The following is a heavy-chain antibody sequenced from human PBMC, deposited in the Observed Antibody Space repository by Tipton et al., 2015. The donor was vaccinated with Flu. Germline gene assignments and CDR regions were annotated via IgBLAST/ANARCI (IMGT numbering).Heavy chain of an antibody. D-gene: IGHD6-13*01. V-gene: IGHV5-51*01. CDR3: AKHGVRSSWYGYAFDT. J-gene: IGHJ3*02. CDR1: GYSFTSYW. Sequence: QLVQSGAEVKKPGESLKISCKGSGYSFTSYWIGWVRQMPGKGPEWVGLINPGDSDTRYSPSFQGQVTISADRSISTAYLQWSSLKAWDTAMYYCAKHGVRSSWYGYAFDTWGQGTMVTVSS. CDR2: INPGDSDT.